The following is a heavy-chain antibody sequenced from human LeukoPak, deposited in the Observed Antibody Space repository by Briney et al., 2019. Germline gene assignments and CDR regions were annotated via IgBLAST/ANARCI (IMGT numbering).Heavy chain of an antibody. Sequence: PGGSLRLSCAASGLTFSNAWMSWVRQAPGKGLEWVGRIKSKTDGGTTDYAAPVKGRFTISRDDSKDTLYLQMNSLRTEDTAVYYCTGTVVTFWGYFDYWGQGTLVTVSS. CDR2: IKSKTDGGTT. V-gene: IGHV3-15*01. CDR1: GLTFSNAW. CDR3: TGTVVTFWGYFDY. J-gene: IGHJ4*02. D-gene: IGHD2-21*02.